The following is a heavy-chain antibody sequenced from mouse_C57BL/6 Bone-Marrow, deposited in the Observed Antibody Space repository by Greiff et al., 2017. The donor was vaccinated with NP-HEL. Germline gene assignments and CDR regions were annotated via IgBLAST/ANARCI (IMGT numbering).Heavy chain of an antibody. CDR1: GYSITSGYY. Sequence: EVKLMESGPGLVKPSQSLSLTCSVTGYSITSGYYWNWIRQFPGNKLEWMGYISYDGSNNYNPSLKNRISITRDTSKNQFFLKSNSVTTEDTATYYCARGRMVTTGFAYWGQGTLVTVSA. J-gene: IGHJ3*01. D-gene: IGHD2-2*01. V-gene: IGHV3-6*01. CDR2: ISYDGSN. CDR3: ARGRMVTTGFAY.